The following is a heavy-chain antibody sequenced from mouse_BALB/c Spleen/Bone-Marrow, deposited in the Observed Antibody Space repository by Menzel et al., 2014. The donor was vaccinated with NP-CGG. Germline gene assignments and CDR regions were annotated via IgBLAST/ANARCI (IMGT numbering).Heavy chain of an antibody. CDR2: IDPSDSET. CDR1: GYSISSYW. D-gene: IGHD1-2*01. CDR3: APHYYGYAWFAY. V-gene: IGHV1-74*01. Sequence: QVQLQQSGPQLVRPGASVKISCKASGYSISSYWMHWVKQRPGQGLEWIGMIDPSDSETRLNQKFKDKATLTVDKSSSTAYMQLNSPTSEDSAAYYCAPHYYGYAWFAYWGQGTLVTVSA. J-gene: IGHJ3*01.